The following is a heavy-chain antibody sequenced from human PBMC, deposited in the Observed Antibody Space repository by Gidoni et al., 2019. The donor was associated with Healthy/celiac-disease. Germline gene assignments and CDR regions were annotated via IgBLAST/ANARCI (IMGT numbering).Heavy chain of an antibody. Sequence: EVQLVESGGGLVQPGGSLRLSCAASGFTSSSSWMHWVRQAPGKGLVWVSRINSDGSSTSYADSVKGRFTISRDNAKNTLYLQMNSLRAEDTAVYYCARDLGVRAGLHWFDPWGQGTLVTVSS. CDR2: INSDGSST. J-gene: IGHJ5*02. D-gene: IGHD3-10*01. V-gene: IGHV3-74*01. CDR3: ARDLGVRAGLHWFDP. CDR1: GFTSSSSW.